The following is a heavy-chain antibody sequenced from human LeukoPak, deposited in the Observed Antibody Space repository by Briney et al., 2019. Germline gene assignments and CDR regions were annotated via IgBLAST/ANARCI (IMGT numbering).Heavy chain of an antibody. V-gene: IGHV3-11*01. D-gene: IGHD3-10*01. Sequence: PGGSLRLSCAASAFVFSDYYMSWVRQAPGKGLEWVSYISSSGNAIYYADSVKGRFTISRDNAKNSLYLQMNSLRAEDTAVYYCAREMEGDYGSGTFFDLWGQGNMVTVSS. J-gene: IGHJ4*02. CDR1: AFVFSDYY. CDR2: ISSSGNAI. CDR3: AREMEGDYGSGTFFDL.